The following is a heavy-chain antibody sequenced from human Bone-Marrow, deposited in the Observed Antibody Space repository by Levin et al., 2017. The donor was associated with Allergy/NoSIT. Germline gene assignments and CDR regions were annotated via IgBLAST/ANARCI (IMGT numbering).Heavy chain of an antibody. J-gene: IGHJ6*02. Sequence: VASVKVSCKASGYTLTAYYMHWVRQAPGQGLEWMGWINPNSGGTKYAQKFQGRVTMTRDMSTAYMELSRLTSDDAAVYYCARGESIDHYYYGMKVWGQGTTVTVSS. D-gene: IGHD1-26*01. CDR1: GYTLTAYY. V-gene: IGHV1-2*02. CDR2: INPNSGGT. CDR3: ARGESIDHYYYGMKV.